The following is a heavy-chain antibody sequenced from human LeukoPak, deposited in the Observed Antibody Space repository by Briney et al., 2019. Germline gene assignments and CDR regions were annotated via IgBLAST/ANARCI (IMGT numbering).Heavy chain of an antibody. CDR2: IYPGDSDT. V-gene: IGHV5-51*01. D-gene: IGHD3-22*01. J-gene: IGHJ4*02. Sequence: GESLKISCKGSGYSFTSYWIGWVRQMPGKGLEWMGIIYPGDSDTRYSPSFQGQVTISADKSISTAYLQWSSLKASDTAMYYCARRTLNPYYDSSGYYLGSSGIFDYWGQGTLVTVSS. CDR1: GYSFTSYW. CDR3: ARRTLNPYYDSSGYYLGSSGIFDY.